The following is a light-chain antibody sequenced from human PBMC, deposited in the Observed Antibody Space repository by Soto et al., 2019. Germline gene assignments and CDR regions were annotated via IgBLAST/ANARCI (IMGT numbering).Light chain of an antibody. Sequence: EIVMTQSPATLSVSPGERATLSCRASQSVSSSLAWYQQKPGQAPRLLIYGASTRATGIPARLSGSGSGTEFTLTISSLQSEDFAVYYCQQYKNWPRWTFGQGTKVDIK. CDR3: QQYKNWPRWT. J-gene: IGKJ1*01. CDR2: GAS. CDR1: QSVSSS. V-gene: IGKV3-15*01.